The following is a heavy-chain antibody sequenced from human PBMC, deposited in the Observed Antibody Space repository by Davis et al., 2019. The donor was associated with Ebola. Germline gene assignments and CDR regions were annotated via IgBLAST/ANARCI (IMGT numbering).Heavy chain of an antibody. V-gene: IGHV7-4-1*02. J-gene: IGHJ6*04. CDR2: INTNTGNP. Sequence: ASVKVSCKASGYTFTSYAMNWVRQASGQGLEWMGWINTNTGNPTYAQGFTGRFVFSLDTSVSTAYLQISSLKAEDTAVYYCARVRYCGGDCSRQYYYGMDVWGKGTTVTVSS. CDR3: ARVRYCGGDCSRQYYYGMDV. D-gene: IGHD2-21*02. CDR1: GYTFTSYA.